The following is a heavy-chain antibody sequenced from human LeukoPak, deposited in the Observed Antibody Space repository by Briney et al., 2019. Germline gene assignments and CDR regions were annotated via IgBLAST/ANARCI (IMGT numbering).Heavy chain of an antibody. CDR1: GLTFRNEE. CDR2: ISNTESPI. V-gene: IGHV3-48*03. CDR3: ARGGNYAPFDY. J-gene: IGHJ4*02. Sequence: SGGSLRLSCVVSGLTFRNEEMNWVRQAPGKGLEWIAYISNTESPIHYRDSVKGRFTISRDNAQSSLFLQMNSLRPDDTAIYYCARGGNYAPFDYWGQGVLVAVSS. D-gene: IGHD1-26*01.